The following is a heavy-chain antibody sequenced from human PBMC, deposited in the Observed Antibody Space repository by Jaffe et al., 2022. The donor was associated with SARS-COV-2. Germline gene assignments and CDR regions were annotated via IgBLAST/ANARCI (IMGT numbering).Heavy chain of an antibody. J-gene: IGHJ3*02. CDR1: GFTFSSYW. Sequence: EVQLVESGGGLVQPGGSLRLSCAASGFTFSSYWMSWVRQAPGKGLEWVANIKQDGSEKYYVDSVKGRFTISRDNAKNSLYLQMNSLRAEDTAVYYCARPLAAGPTGDAFDIWGQGTMVTVSS. V-gene: IGHV3-7*01. CDR3: ARPLAAGPTGDAFDI. D-gene: IGHD6-6*01. CDR2: IKQDGSEK.